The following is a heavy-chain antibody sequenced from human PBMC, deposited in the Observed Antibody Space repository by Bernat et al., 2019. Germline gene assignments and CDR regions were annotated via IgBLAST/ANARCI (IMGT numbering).Heavy chain of an antibody. CDR2: IKQDGSEK. CDR1: GFTFSSYW. V-gene: IGHV3-7*03. CDR3: ARGTGDYDFWSGYAYNWFDP. Sequence: VQLVESGGGLVKPGGSLRLSCAASGFTFSSYWMSWVRQAPGKGLEWVANIKQDGSEKYYVDSVKGRFTISRDNAKNSLYLQMNSLRAEDTAVYYCARGTGDYDFWSGYAYNWFDPWGQGTLVTVSS. J-gene: IGHJ5*02. D-gene: IGHD3-3*01.